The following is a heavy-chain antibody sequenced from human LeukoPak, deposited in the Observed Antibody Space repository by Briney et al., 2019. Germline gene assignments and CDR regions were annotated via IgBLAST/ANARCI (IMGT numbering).Heavy chain of an antibody. CDR3: ARVLGTYFDY. CDR2: INPSGGST. J-gene: IGHJ4*02. CDR1: GYTFTSYY. Sequence: ASAKVSCKASGYTFTSYYMHWVRQAPGQGLEWMGIINPSGGSTSYAQKFQGRVTMTRDTSTSTVYMEPSSLRSEDTAVYYCARVLGTYFDYWGQGTLVTVSS. D-gene: IGHD3-10*01. V-gene: IGHV1-46*01.